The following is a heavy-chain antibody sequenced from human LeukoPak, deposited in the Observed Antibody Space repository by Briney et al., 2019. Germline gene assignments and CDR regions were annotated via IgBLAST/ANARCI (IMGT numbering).Heavy chain of an antibody. V-gene: IGHV1-8*01. Sequence: ASVKVSCKASGYTFTSYDINWVRQATGQGLEWMGWMNPNSGNTGYAQKFQGRVTMTRNTSISTAYMELSSLRSDDTAVYYCARVIVVVTAKSYYFDYWGQGTLVTVSS. CDR2: MNPNSGNT. CDR1: GYTFTSYD. D-gene: IGHD2-21*02. J-gene: IGHJ4*02. CDR3: ARVIVVVTAKSYYFDY.